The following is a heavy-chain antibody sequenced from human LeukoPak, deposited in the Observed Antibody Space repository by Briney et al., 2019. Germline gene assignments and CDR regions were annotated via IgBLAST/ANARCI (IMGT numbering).Heavy chain of an antibody. CDR2: ISGSGGST. Sequence: SGGSLRLSCAASGFTFSSYAMSWVRQAPGKGLEWVSAISGSGGSTYYADSVKGLFTISRDNSKNTLYLQMNSLRAEDTAVYYCAREFSVLYGSGSYYRGFVDYWGQGTLVTVSS. V-gene: IGHV3-23*01. D-gene: IGHD3-10*01. CDR1: GFTFSSYA. J-gene: IGHJ4*02. CDR3: AREFSVLYGSGSYYRGFVDY.